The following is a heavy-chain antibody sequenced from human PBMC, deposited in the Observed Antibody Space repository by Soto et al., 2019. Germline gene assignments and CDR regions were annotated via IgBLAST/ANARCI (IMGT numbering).Heavy chain of an antibody. Sequence: ASVKVSCKTCGYTFTRSGISWVRQAPGQGLEWMGWISAYNGNTNYAQKLQGRVTMTTDTSTSTAYMELTSLRADDTAGYDSDRDSRVRVRFVLVCLCTWGR. CDR3: DRDSRVRVRFVLVCLCT. V-gene: IGHV1-18*01. CDR2: ISAYNGNT. CDR1: GYTFTRSG. J-gene: IGHJ2*01. D-gene: IGHD3-10*01.